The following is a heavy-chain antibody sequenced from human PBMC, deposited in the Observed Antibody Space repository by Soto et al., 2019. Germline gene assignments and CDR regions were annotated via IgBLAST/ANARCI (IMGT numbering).Heavy chain of an antibody. CDR2: ISGSGGST. D-gene: IGHD4-17*01. Sequence: GGSLRLSCATSGFTFSSYAMSWVRQAPGKGLEWVSAISGSGGSTYYADSVKGRFTISRDNSKNTLYLQMNSLRAEDTAVYYCAKQPILRFPPTTVTPDADYWGQGTLVTVSS. V-gene: IGHV3-23*01. J-gene: IGHJ4*02. CDR3: AKQPILRFPPTTVTPDADY. CDR1: GFTFSSYA.